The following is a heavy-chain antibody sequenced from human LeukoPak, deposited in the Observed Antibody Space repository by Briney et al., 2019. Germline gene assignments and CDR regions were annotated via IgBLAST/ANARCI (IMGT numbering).Heavy chain of an antibody. CDR2: IKQDGSEK. CDR3: ARGRCSSASCFFDY. CDR1: GFTFSIYW. V-gene: IGHV3-7*01. Sequence: GGSLRLSCAASGFTFSIYWMSWVRQAPGKGLEWVANIKQDGSEKYYVDSVKGRFTISRDNAKNSLSLQMNSLRAEDTAVYYCARGRCSSASCFFDYWGQGTLVTVSA. D-gene: IGHD2-2*01. J-gene: IGHJ4*02.